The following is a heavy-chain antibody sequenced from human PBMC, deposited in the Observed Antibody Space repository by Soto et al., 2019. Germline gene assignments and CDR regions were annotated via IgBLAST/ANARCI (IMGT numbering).Heavy chain of an antibody. V-gene: IGHV4-59*08. CDR2: IYYSGST. D-gene: IGHD6-19*01. CDR1: GGSISSYY. CDR3: ARQARIAVARIAGYFDY. J-gene: IGHJ4*02. Sequence: SETLSLTCTVSGGSISSYYWSWIRQPPGKGLEWIGYIYYSGSTNYNPSLKSRVTISVDTSKNQFSLKLSSVTAADTAVYYCARQARIAVARIAGYFDYWGQGTLVTVSS.